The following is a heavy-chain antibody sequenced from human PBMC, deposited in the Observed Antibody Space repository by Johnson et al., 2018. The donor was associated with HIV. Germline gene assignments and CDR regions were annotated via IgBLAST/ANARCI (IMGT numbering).Heavy chain of an antibody. V-gene: IGHV3-30*03. CDR2: MSYDGSTT. J-gene: IGHJ3*02. CDR3: ARGEEMATMLI. Sequence: QVQLVESGGGLVQPGGSLRLSCAASGFTFTNYGMHWVRQAPGKGLQWVAVMSYDGSTTYYADSVKGRFTISRDNSKDTLHLQMNSLRTEDTAVYSCARGEEMATMLIWGHGTLVTVSS. D-gene: IGHD5-24*01. CDR1: GFTFTNYG.